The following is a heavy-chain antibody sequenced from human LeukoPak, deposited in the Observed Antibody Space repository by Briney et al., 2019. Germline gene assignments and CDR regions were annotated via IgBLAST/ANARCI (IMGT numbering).Heavy chain of an antibody. V-gene: IGHV4-61*02. CDR3: ARMLRYYYSSGYYVDY. CDR1: GGSISSSSYY. J-gene: IGHJ4*02. D-gene: IGHD3-22*01. Sequence: PSETLSLTCTVSGGSISSSSYYWGWISQPAGKGLEWIGRIYTSGSTNYNPSLKSRVTMSVDTSKNQFSLKLSSVTAADTAVYYCARMLRYYYSSGYYVDYWGQGTLVTVSS. CDR2: IYTSGST.